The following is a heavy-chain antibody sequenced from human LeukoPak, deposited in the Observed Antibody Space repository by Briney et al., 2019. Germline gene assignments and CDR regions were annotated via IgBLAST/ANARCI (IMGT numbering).Heavy chain of an antibody. Sequence: GGSLRLSCSASGFTFNTYSMNWVRQAPGKGLEWVSSISTSSIYIYYADSLKGRFTISRDNAKNSLFLQMNSLRAEDTAVYYCARDLSSRGYTYGTPAFTFDIWGQGTMVTVSS. CDR1: GFTFNTYS. J-gene: IGHJ3*02. CDR3: ARDLSSRGYTYGTPAFTFDI. V-gene: IGHV3-21*01. D-gene: IGHD5-18*01. CDR2: ISTSSIYI.